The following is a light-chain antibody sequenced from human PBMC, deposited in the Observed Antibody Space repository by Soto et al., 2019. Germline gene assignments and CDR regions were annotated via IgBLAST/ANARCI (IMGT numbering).Light chain of an antibody. Sequence: EIVLTQSPATLSLSPGERATLSCRASQSVSIYLAWYQQKPGQAPRLLVYDASSRATGIPARFSGSVSGTDFTLTISSREPEDVAVYYCQQRSNWPPSCGQGTRLEIK. CDR1: QSVSIY. CDR2: DAS. CDR3: QQRSNWPPS. J-gene: IGKJ5*01. V-gene: IGKV3-11*01.